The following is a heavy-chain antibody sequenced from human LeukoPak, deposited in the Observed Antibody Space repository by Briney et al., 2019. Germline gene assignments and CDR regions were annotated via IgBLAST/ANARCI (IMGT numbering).Heavy chain of an antibody. CDR2: LYPSGST. CDR3: ARAAAGVYYFDY. CDR1: GGSISSSNW. V-gene: IGHV4-4*02. D-gene: IGHD6-13*01. Sequence: PSETLSLTCAVSGGSISSSNWWSWVRQPPGKGLEWIGSLYPSGSTYDNPSFKSRVTISVDTSKNQFSLKLSSVTAADRAVYYCARAAAGVYYFDYWGQGALVTVSS. J-gene: IGHJ4*02.